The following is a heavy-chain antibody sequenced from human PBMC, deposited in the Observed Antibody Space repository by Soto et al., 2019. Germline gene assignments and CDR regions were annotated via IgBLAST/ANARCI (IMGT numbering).Heavy chain of an antibody. CDR3: ARGHNLGGSTFDI. V-gene: IGHV4-59*01. CDR2: IYYSGST. J-gene: IGHJ3*02. Sequence: SETLSLTCTVSGGSIFSNYRGWIRQPPGKGLEYIGYIYYSGSTNYNPSLKSRVTISVDMSREQFSLKLTSVTAADTAVYYCARGHNLGGSTFDIWGQGTSVT. CDR1: GGSIFSNY. D-gene: IGHD3-16*01.